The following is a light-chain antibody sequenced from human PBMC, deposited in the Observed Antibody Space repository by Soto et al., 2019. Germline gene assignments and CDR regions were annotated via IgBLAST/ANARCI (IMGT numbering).Light chain of an antibody. V-gene: IGKV1-39*01. Sequence: DIQMTQSPSSLSASVGDRVTITCRASQSISSYLNWYQQKPGKAPKLLIYAASSLQSGVPSRFSGCVSGTDLTLTISSLQPEDSATYYCQQSYSTPFTCGPGTKVDIK. CDR1: QSISSY. CDR3: QQSYSTPFT. J-gene: IGKJ3*01. CDR2: AAS.